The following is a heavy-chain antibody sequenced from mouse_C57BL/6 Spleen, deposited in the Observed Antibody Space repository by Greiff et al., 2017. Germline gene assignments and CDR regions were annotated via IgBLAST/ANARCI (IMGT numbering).Heavy chain of an antibody. Sequence: VQLQESGAELVKPGASVKLSCTASGFNIKDYYMHWVKQRTEQGLEWIGRIDPEDGETKYAPKFQGKATITADTSSNTAYLQRSSLTSEDTAVDYGVRERDGYDLYYVDGWGKGTTLTVSS. V-gene: IGHV14-2*01. D-gene: IGHD2-2*01. CDR2: IDPEDGET. CDR3: VRERDGYDLYYVDG. J-gene: IGHJ2*01. CDR1: GFNIKDYY.